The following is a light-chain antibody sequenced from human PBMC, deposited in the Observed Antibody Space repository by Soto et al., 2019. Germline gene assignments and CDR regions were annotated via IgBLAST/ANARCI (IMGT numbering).Light chain of an antibody. V-gene: IGLV1-47*02. CDR3: ATWDDSLRGWV. J-gene: IGLJ3*02. CDR2: TNN. Sequence: QSVLTQPPSASGTPGQRVTISCSGSFSNIGNNYVYWYRQVPGTAPKLLIYTNNQRPSGVPDRFSGSKSGTSGSLAISGLRSEDEVDYYCATWDDSLRGWVFGGGTQLTVL. CDR1: FSNIGNNY.